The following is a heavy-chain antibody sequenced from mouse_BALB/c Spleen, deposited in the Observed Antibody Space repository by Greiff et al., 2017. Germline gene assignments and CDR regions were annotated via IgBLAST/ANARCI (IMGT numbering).Heavy chain of an antibody. CDR3: ARDDYERFAY. CDR1: GFTFSSYG. J-gene: IGHJ3*01. V-gene: IGHV5-6-3*01. CDR2: INSNGGST. Sequence: EVQRVESGGGLVQPGGSLKLSCAASGFTFSSYGMSWVRQTPDKRLELVATINSNGGSTYYPDSVKGRFTISRDNAKNTLYLQMSSLKSEDTAMYYCARDDYERFAYWGQGTLVTVSA. D-gene: IGHD2-4*01.